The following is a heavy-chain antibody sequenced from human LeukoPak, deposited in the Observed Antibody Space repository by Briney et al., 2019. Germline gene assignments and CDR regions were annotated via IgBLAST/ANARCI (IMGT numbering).Heavy chain of an antibody. CDR3: TGGNSVHYFDY. CDR1: GGTFSSYA. V-gene: IGHV1-69*01. J-gene: IGHJ4*02. CDR2: IIPIFGTA. D-gene: IGHD4-23*01. Sequence: SVKVSCKASGGTFSSYAISWVRQAPGQGLEWMGGIIPIFGTANYAQKFQGRVTITADESTSTAYMELGSLRSEDTAVYYCTGGNSVHYFDYWGQGTLVTVSS.